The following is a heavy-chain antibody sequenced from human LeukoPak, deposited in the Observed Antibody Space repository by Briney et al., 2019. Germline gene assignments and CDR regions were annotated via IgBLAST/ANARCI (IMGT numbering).Heavy chain of an antibody. CDR3: ARDRGGWYVGERHFDY. CDR2: ISSSSSYI. D-gene: IGHD6-19*01. V-gene: IGHV3-21*01. Sequence: GGSLRLSCAASGFTFSSYSMNWVRQAPGEGLEWVSSISSSSSYIYYADSVKGRFTISRDNAKNSLYLQMNSLRAEDTAVYYRARDRGGWYVGERHFDYWGQGTLVTVSS. CDR1: GFTFSSYS. J-gene: IGHJ4*02.